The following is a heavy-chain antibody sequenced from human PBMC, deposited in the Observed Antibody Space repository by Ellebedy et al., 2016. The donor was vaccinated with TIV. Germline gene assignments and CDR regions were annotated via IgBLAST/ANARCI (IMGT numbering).Heavy chain of an antibody. V-gene: IGHV3-7*01. CDR2: TKQDGSEK. CDR3: ARGVVGAGNGNEY. J-gene: IGHJ4*02. D-gene: IGHD2-15*01. CDR1: GFTFSTYW. Sequence: GESLKISCAASGFTFSTYWMGWVRQAAGKGLEWVANTKQDGSEKYYVDSVKGRFTISRDSAKNTLYLQMNSLRAEDTAVYYCARGVVGAGNGNEYWGRGTLVTVSS.